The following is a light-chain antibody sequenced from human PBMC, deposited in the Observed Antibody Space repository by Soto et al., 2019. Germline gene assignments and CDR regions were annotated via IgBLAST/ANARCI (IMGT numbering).Light chain of an antibody. CDR1: RDIRSD. V-gene: IGKV1-17*01. CDR2: AAS. CDR3: LQHNSFPLT. J-gene: IGKJ4*01. Sequence: DIQMTQSPSSLSASVGDRVTITCRASRDIRSDLGWYQQKPRKAPQRLIFAASSLQSGAPSRFRGSRSGTEFTLTISSLQPEDFAVYYCLQHNSFPLTFGGGTKVEMK.